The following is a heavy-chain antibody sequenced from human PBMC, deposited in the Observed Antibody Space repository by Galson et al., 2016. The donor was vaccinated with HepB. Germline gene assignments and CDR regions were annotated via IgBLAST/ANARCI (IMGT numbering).Heavy chain of an antibody. D-gene: IGHD4-17*01. V-gene: IGHV4-61*02. Sequence: TLSLTCAVSCGSVSLGSYYWSWIRQPAGKELEWIGRIYTSGSTNYNPSLKSRVTISLDTSKNQVSLKLTSVTAADTAVYYCAREPDYGAYSHWYFDLWGRGTLVTVSS. CDR1: CGSVSLGSYY. CDR2: IYTSGST. J-gene: IGHJ2*01. CDR3: AREPDYGAYSHWYFDL.